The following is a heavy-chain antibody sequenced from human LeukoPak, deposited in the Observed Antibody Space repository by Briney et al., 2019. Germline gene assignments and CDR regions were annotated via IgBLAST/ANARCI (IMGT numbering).Heavy chain of an antibody. CDR2: ISWNSGSI. Sequence: PGRSLRLSCAASGFTFDDYAMHWVRQAPGRGLEWVSGISWNSGSIGYADSVKGRFIISRDNAKNSLYLQMNSLRAEDTALYYCAKDRGYCSGGSCYWGHWYFDLWGRGTLVTVSS. V-gene: IGHV3-9*01. CDR3: AKDRGYCSGGSCYWGHWYFDL. J-gene: IGHJ2*01. CDR1: GFTFDDYA. D-gene: IGHD2-15*01.